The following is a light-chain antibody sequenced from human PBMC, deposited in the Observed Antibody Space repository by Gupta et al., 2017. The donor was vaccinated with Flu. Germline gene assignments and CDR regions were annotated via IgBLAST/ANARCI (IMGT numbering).Light chain of an antibody. J-gene: IGKJ1*01. V-gene: IGKV3-20*01. CDR3: QQYGSSPPA. CDR1: QSVSSSY. CDR2: GAS. Sequence: GTLSLSPGERATLSCRASQSVSSSYLAWYQKKPGQAPRHLIYGASSRASGIADRFSGSGSGTDFTLTISRLEAEDFAVYYCQQYGSSPPALGQGTKVEIK.